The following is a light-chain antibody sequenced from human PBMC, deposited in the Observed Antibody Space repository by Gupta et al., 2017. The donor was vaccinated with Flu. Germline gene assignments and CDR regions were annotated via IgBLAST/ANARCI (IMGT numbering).Light chain of an antibody. V-gene: IGLV10-54*04. CDR1: SNNVGNQG. Sequence: TATLTCTGNSNNVGNQGAAWLQQHQGQPPKLLSYRNNNRPSGISERFSASRSGNTASLTITGLQPEDEADYYCSAWDSSLSAVVFGGGTKLTVL. CDR3: SAWDSSLSAVV. J-gene: IGLJ2*01. CDR2: RNN.